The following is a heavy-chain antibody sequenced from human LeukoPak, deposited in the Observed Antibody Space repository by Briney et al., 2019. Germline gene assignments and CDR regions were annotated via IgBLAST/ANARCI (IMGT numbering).Heavy chain of an antibody. J-gene: IGHJ6*02. Sequence: TLSXTCXVSGGSISSYYWSWIRQPAGKGLEWIGRIYTSGSTNYNPSLKSRVTMSVDTSKNQFSLKLSSVTAADTAVYYCAGDHCSSTSCYTQGSFYYYYYGMDVWGQGTTVTVSS. CDR1: GGSISSYY. CDR2: IYTSGST. V-gene: IGHV4-4*07. CDR3: AGDHCSSTSCYTQGSFYYYYYGMDV. D-gene: IGHD2-2*02.